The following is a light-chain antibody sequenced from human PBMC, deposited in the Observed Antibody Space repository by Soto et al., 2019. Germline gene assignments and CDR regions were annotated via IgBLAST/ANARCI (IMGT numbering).Light chain of an antibody. V-gene: IGLV2-8*01. CDR3: SSYAGSNNDYV. Sequence: QSVLNQPPSASGSPGQSVTISCTGTSSDVGGYNYVSWYRQHPGKAPKVMIYEVNKRPSGVPDRFSGSKSGITASLTVSGLQAEDEADYYCSSYAGSNNDYVFGTGTKVT. CDR2: EVN. J-gene: IGLJ1*01. CDR1: SSDVGGYNY.